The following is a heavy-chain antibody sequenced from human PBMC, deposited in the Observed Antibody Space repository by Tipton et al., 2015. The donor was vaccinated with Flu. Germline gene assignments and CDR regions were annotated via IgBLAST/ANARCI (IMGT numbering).Heavy chain of an antibody. CDR3: AKGHYGMDV. J-gene: IGHJ6*02. Sequence: SLRLSCAASGFTFSSCGMHWVRQAPGKGLEWVAVISYDGSNKYYADSVKGRFTISRDNSKNTLYLQMNSLRAEDTAVYYCAKGHYGMDVWGQGTTVTVSS. CDR2: ISYDGSNK. CDR1: GFTFSSCG. V-gene: IGHV3-30*18.